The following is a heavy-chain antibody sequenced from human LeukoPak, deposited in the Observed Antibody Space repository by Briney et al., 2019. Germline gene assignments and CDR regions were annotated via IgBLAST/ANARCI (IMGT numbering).Heavy chain of an antibody. CDR2: IIPIFGTA. V-gene: IGHV1-69*13. J-gene: IGHJ4*02. D-gene: IGHD1-26*01. CDR3: ARGVGAIGAGFDY. CDR1: GGTFSSYA. Sequence: GASVKVSCKASGGTFSSYAISWVRQAPGQGLEWMGGIIPIFGTADYAQKFQGRVTISADESTSTAYMELSSLRSEDTAVYYCARGVGAIGAGFDYWGQGTLVTVSS.